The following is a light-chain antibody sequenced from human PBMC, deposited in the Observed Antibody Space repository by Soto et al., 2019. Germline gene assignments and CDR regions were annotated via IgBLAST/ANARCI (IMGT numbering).Light chain of an antibody. CDR1: QGISSY. V-gene: IGKV1-9*01. Sequence: DMQLTQSPSFLSASVGDRVTITCRASQGISSYLAWYQQKPGKAPKLLIYAASTWQSGVPSRFSGSGSGTEFTLTISSLQPEDFATYYCQHLDSYSTFGQGTRLEIK. J-gene: IGKJ5*01. CDR2: AAS. CDR3: QHLDSYST.